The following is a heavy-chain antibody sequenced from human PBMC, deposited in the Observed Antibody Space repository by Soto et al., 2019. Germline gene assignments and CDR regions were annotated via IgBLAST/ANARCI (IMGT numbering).Heavy chain of an antibody. V-gene: IGHV1-18*01. CDR3: ARFNCISSSCYEGYFDY. D-gene: IGHD2-2*01. CDR1: SYTFTTYG. Sequence: QVQLVQSGAEVKKPGASVKVSCKTSSYTFTTYGISWVRQAPGQGLEWMGWISTDIGNTNYAQKVQDRVTMTTDTSTSTAYMELRSLRSDDTAVYYCARFNCISSSCYEGYFDYWGQGTLVTVSS. J-gene: IGHJ4*02. CDR2: ISTDIGNT.